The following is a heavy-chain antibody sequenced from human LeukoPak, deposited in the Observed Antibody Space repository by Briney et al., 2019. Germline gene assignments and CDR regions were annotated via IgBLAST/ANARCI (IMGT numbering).Heavy chain of an antibody. Sequence: GGSLRLSCAASGFXFSNYAMHWVRQAPGKGLEWVAVISFDGTNKYYANSVQGRFTISRDNSKNTLYLQMNSLRAEDTALYYCARDMYDNGWSSFDYWGQGNLVTVSS. CDR1: GFXFSNYA. D-gene: IGHD3-10*01. J-gene: IGHJ4*02. CDR2: ISFDGTNK. V-gene: IGHV3-30-3*01. CDR3: ARDMYDNGWSSFDY.